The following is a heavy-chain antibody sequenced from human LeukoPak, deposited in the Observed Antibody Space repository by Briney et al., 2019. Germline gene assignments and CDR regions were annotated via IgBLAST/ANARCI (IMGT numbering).Heavy chain of an antibody. CDR2: INAGNGNT. Sequence: ASVKVSCKASGYTFTSYAMHWVRQAPGQRLEWMGWINAGNGNTKYSQKFQGRVTITRDTSASTAYMELSSLRSEDTAVFFCVRGGPNRSGWTLDYWGQGTLVTVSS. CDR3: VRGGPNRSGWTLDY. J-gene: IGHJ4*02. V-gene: IGHV1-3*01. CDR1: GYTFTSYA. D-gene: IGHD6-19*01.